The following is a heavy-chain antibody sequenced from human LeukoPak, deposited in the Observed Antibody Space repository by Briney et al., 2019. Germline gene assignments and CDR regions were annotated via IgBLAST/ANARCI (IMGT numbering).Heavy chain of an antibody. D-gene: IGHD6-13*01. CDR2: ISSSSYI. J-gene: IGHJ1*01. CDR1: GFTFSSYS. V-gene: IGHV3-21*01. Sequence: GGSLRLSCAASGFTFSSYSMNWVRQAPGKGLEWVSSISSSSYIYYADSVKGRFTVSRDSAKNSLYLQMNSLRAEDTAVYYCARDWPTITAAGTIPEYFQHWGQGTLVTVSS. CDR3: ARDWPTITAAGTIPEYFQH.